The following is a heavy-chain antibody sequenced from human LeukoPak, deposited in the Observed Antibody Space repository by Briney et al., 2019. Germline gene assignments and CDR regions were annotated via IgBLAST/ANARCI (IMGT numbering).Heavy chain of an antibody. J-gene: IGHJ4*02. CDR2: IWYDGSNK. CDR1: GFIFSNYG. D-gene: IGHD5-12*01. Sequence: GGSLRLSCAASGFIFSNYGMHWVRQAPGKGLEWVAVIWYDGSNKYYADSVKGRFTISRDNSKNTLYLQMNSLRAEDTAVYYCAKARGGWLRLGYFDYWGQGTLVTVSS. CDR3: AKARGGWLRLGYFDY. V-gene: IGHV3-33*06.